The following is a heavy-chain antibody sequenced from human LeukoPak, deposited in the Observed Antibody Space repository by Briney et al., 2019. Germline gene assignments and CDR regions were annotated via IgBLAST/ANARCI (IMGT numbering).Heavy chain of an antibody. D-gene: IGHD2-21*01. V-gene: IGHV4-59*01. J-gene: IGHJ4*02. Sequence: PPETLSLTCTVSGGSISSYYWSWIRQPPGKGLEWIGYIYYGGSTNYNPSLKSRVTISVDTSKNQFSLKLSSVTAADTAVYYCARGKFAYGPYYFDYWGQGTLVTVSS. CDR1: GGSISSYY. CDR2: IYYGGST. CDR3: ARGKFAYGPYYFDY.